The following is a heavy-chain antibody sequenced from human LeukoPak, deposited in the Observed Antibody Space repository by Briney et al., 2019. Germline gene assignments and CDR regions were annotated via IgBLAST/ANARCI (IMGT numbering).Heavy chain of an antibody. V-gene: IGHV1-46*01. CDR3: ARGAGNYDILTGYYPGLAFDI. D-gene: IGHD3-9*01. Sequence: ASVKVSCKASGYTFTSYYMHWVRQAPGQGLEWMGIINPSGGSTSYAQKFQGRVTMTRNTSISTAYMELSSLRSEDTAVYYCARGAGNYDILTGYYPGLAFDIWGQGTMVTVSS. CDR1: GYTFTSYY. CDR2: INPSGGST. J-gene: IGHJ3*02.